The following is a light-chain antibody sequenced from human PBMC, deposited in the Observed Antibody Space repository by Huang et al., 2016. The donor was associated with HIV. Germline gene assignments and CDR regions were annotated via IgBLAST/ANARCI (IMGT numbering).Light chain of an antibody. CDR2: GAS. V-gene: IGKV3-20*01. CDR3: QQYDSSPAT. CDR1: QSVTSNY. J-gene: IGKJ2*01. Sequence: EIVLTQSPGTLSLSPGERATLFCRASQSVTSNYLAWYQQRPGQAPWLLIFGASSRATDIPDRFSGSGSGTDFNLTISSLQPEDSAVYYCQQYDSSPATFGQGTSLEIK.